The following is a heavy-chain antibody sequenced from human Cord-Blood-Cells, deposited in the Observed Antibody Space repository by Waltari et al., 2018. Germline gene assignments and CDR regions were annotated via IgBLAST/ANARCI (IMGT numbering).Heavy chain of an antibody. D-gene: IGHD4-17*01. Sequence: QVQLVQSGAEVKKPGASVKVSCKASGYTFTSYAITWVRQATGQGLEWMGWMNPNSGNTGYAQKFQGRVTITRNTSISTAYMELSSLRSEDTAVYYCARGVGEMTTVTFDYWGQGTLVTVSS. V-gene: IGHV1-8*03. J-gene: IGHJ4*02. CDR2: MNPNSGNT. CDR1: GYTFTSYA. CDR3: ARGVGEMTTVTFDY.